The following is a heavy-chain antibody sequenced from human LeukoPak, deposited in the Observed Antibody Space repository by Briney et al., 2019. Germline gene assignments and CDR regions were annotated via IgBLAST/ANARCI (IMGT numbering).Heavy chain of an antibody. D-gene: IGHD2-2*01. CDR3: AKDFIIVVVPAAASFDY. V-gene: IGHV3-48*01. Sequence: GGSLRLSCAASGFTFSSYSMNWVRQAPGKGLEWVSYISSSSSTIYYADSVKGRFTISRDNSKNTLYLQMNSLRAEDTAVYYCAKDFIIVVVPAAASFDYWGQGTLVTVSS. CDR1: GFTFSSYS. J-gene: IGHJ4*02. CDR2: ISSSSSTI.